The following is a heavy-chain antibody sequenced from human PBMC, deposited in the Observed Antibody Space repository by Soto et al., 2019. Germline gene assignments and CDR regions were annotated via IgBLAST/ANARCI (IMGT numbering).Heavy chain of an antibody. V-gene: IGHV1-69*01. Sequence: QGQLVQSGAEVKKPGSSVKVSCKASGGTFSSYAISWVRQAPGQGLEWMGGIIPIFGTANYAQKFQGRVTITADESTSTAYMELSSLRSEDTAVYYCARVPHTPYYYGSGAPYYFDYWGQGTLVTVSS. CDR1: GGTFSSYA. J-gene: IGHJ4*02. CDR2: IIPIFGTA. CDR3: ARVPHTPYYYGSGAPYYFDY. D-gene: IGHD3-10*01.